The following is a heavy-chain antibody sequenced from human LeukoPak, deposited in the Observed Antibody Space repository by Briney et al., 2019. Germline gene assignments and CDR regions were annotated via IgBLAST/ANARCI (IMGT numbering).Heavy chain of an antibody. D-gene: IGHD3-22*01. CDR1: GFTFSSYG. J-gene: IGHJ4*02. V-gene: IGHV3-30*02. CDR2: IRYDGSNK. Sequence: GGSLRLSCAASGFTFSSYGMHWVRQAPGKGLEWVAFIRYDGSNKYYADSVKGRFTISRDNSKNTLYLQMNSLRAEDTALYYCATNYYDSSGYFPDFDYWGQGALVSVSS. CDR3: ATNYYDSSGYFPDFDY.